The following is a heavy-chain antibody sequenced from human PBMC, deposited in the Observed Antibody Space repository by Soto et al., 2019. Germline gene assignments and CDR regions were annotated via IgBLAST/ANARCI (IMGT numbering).Heavy chain of an antibody. V-gene: IGHV4-59*01. J-gene: IGHJ5*02. CDR2: IFYDGSA. Sequence: XETLSRTFTVSAGSISGYYWSWIRQPPGKELELIAYIFYDGSAYYNPSLKSRVTISVDTSKNQFSLKLTSVTAADTAVYYCAKVGRIATAGNWFDPWGQGMLVTV. D-gene: IGHD6-13*01. CDR3: AKVGRIATAGNWFDP. CDR1: AGSISGYY.